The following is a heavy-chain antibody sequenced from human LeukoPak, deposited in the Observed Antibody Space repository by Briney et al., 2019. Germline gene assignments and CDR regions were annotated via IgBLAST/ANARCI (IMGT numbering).Heavy chain of an antibody. CDR2: IYHSGST. Sequence: PSETLSLTCTVSGGSINSGGYYWNWIRQHPGKGLEWIGYIYHSGSTYYNPSLKSRITISVDTSKNQLSLKLISVTAADTAVYYCARDSQYYASAYDAFDIWGQGTMVTVS. V-gene: IGHV4-31*03. CDR1: GGSINSGGYY. J-gene: IGHJ3*02. CDR3: ARDSQYYASAYDAFDI. D-gene: IGHD3-10*01.